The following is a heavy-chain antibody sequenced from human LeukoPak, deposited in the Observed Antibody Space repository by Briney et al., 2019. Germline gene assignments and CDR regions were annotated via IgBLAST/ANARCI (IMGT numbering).Heavy chain of an antibody. V-gene: IGHV3-30*18. CDR2: VSYDGSNK. CDR3: ANTGSGWYVFDY. Sequence: GGSLRLSCAASGFTFSSYGMHWVRQAPGKGLEWVAVVSYDGSNKYYAGSVKGRFTISRDNSKNTLYLQMNSLRAEDTAVYYCANTGSGWYVFDYWGQGTLVTVSS. D-gene: IGHD6-19*01. CDR1: GFTFSSYG. J-gene: IGHJ4*02.